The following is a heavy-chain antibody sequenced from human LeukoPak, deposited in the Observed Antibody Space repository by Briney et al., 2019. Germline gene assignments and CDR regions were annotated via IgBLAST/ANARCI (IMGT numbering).Heavy chain of an antibody. CDR1: GFTFDDYG. D-gene: IGHD5-18*01. CDR3: ARDRAYSYGPGDY. J-gene: IGHJ4*02. Sequence: PGGSLRLSCAASGFTFDDYGMSWVRQAPGKGLEWVSGINWNGGSTGYADSVKGRFTVSRDNAKNSLYLQVNSLRAEDTALYYCARDRAYSYGPGDYWGQGTLVTVSS. V-gene: IGHV3-20*04. CDR2: INWNGGST.